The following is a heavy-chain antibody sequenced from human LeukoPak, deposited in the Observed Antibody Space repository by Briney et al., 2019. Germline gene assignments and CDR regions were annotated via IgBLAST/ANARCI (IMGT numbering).Heavy chain of an antibody. J-gene: IGHJ4*02. D-gene: IGHD2-21*02. V-gene: IGHV3-23*01. CDR1: GFTFTTYA. CDR3: ASEKEYAYCGGDCYSEFDY. Sequence: PGGSLRLSCAASGFTFTTYALTWVRQAPGKGLEWVSAITGSGGSTYYADSVRGRFTISRDNSKNTLYLQMNSLRAEDTAVYYCASEKEYAYCGGDCYSEFDYWGQGTLVTVSS. CDR2: ITGSGGST.